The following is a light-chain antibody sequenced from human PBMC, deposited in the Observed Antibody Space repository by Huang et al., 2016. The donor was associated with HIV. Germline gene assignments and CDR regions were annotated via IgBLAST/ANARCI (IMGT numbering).Light chain of an antibody. Sequence: EIVLTQSPGTLSCSPGERATLSCRASHSLTSNYLAWYQQQPSQAPRLLIYGSSSRATGVPDRFGGSGDGTDFSLSISRLEREDFEVYYWQQYGNSRRTFGQGTRVEVK. CDR1: HSLTSNY. V-gene: IGKV3-20*01. CDR2: GSS. CDR3: QQYGNSRRT. J-gene: IGKJ1*01.